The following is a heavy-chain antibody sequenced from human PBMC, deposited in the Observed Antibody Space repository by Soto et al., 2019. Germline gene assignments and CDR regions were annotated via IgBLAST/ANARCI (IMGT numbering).Heavy chain of an antibody. J-gene: IGHJ4*02. Sequence: EVQLLESGGGLVQPGGSLRLSCTASGFTFSSYAMSWVRQAPGEGLEWVSAISGSGGNTYYADSVKGRFTISRDNSKNTLYLPMTRPRADDPAVYYCAKSITARTFDYWGQGALVTVSS. D-gene: IGHD6-6*01. CDR3: AKSITARTFDY. CDR2: ISGSGGNT. V-gene: IGHV3-23*01. CDR1: GFTFSSYA.